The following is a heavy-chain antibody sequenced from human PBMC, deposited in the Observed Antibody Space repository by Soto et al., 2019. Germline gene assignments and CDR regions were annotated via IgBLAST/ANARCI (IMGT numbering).Heavy chain of an antibody. V-gene: IGHV3-23*01. CDR3: AKGMSLRRGQQLQGYFDY. D-gene: IGHD6-13*01. Sequence: GGSLRLSCAASGFTFSSYAMSWVRQAPGKGLEWVSAISGSGGSTYYADSVKGRFTISRDNSKNTLYLQMNSLRAEDTAVYYCAKGMSLRRGQQLQGYFDYWGQGTLVTVSS. J-gene: IGHJ4*02. CDR2: ISGSGGST. CDR1: GFTFSSYA.